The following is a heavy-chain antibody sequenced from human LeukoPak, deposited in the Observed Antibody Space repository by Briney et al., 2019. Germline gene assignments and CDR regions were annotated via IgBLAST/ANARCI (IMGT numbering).Heavy chain of an antibody. CDR1: GDNFNSHG. V-gene: IGHV1-18*04. CDR2: ISTYNGNT. D-gene: IGHD5-12*01. Sequence: RRASVKVSCKASGDNFNSHGIIWVRQAPGQGLDWMGWISTYNGNTNYAQKFQGRVTMTTDTSTSTVSMELRSLRSDDTALYYCARDGRRGYSGYRFDYWGRGTLVTVSS. J-gene: IGHJ4*02. CDR3: ARDGRRGYSGYRFDY.